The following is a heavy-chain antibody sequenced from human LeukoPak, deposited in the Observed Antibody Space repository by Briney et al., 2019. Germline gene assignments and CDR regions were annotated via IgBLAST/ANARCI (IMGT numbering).Heavy chain of an antibody. CDR2: IYTSGST. CDR1: DDSISDYY. CDR3: ASGYGDYYYYYMDV. D-gene: IGHD5-12*01. J-gene: IGHJ6*03. V-gene: IGHV4-4*08. Sequence: TSETLSLTCTVSDDSISDYYRGWIRQPPGKGLEWIGRIYTSGSTNYNPSLKSRVTISVDTSKNQFSLKLSSVTAADTAVYYCASGYGDYYYYYMDVWGKGTTVTVSS.